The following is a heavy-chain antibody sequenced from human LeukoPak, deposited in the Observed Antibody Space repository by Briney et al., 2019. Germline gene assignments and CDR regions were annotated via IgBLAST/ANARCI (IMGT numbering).Heavy chain of an antibody. D-gene: IGHD2-8*02. CDR1: GYTFTSYA. V-gene: IGHV1-3*01. J-gene: IGHJ4*02. CDR2: INVGNGNT. CDR3: ARDRESNWWGGSDH. Sequence: GASVKVSCKASGYTFTSYAIHWVRQAPGQRLEWMGWINVGNGNTRYSQKFQDRVTITSDTSATTAYMDLSSLRSEDTAIYFCARDRESNWWGGSDHWGLGTLVIVSS.